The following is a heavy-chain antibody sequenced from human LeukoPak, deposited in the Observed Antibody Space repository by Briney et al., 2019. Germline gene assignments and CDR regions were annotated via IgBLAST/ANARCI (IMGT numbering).Heavy chain of an antibody. CDR3: ARDQYLDC. V-gene: IGHV3-64*01. Sequence: GGSLRLSCAASGFTFNSYAMQWVRHAPGKGLEYVSGIDSIGDSTYYANSVKGRFSISRDNSKNTVYLQMDSLKAEDTALYYCARDQYLDCRGQGTLVTVSS. CDR2: IDSIGDST. CDR1: GFTFNSYA. J-gene: IGHJ4*02.